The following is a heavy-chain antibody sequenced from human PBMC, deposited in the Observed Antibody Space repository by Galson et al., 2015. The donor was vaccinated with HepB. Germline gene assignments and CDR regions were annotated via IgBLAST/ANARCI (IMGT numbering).Heavy chain of an antibody. CDR2: ISGSGGST. Sequence: SLRLSCAASGFTFSSYAMSWVRQAPGKGLEWVSAISGSGGSTYYADSVKGRFTISRDNSKNTLYLQMNSLRAEDTAVYYCAKVDEVTTYFDYWGQGTLVTVSS. J-gene: IGHJ4*02. CDR3: AKVDEVTTYFDY. D-gene: IGHD4-11*01. CDR1: GFTFSSYA. V-gene: IGHV3-23*01.